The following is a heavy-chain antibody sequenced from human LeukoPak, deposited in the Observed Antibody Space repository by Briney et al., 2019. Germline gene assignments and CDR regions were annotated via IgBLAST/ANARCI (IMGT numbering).Heavy chain of an antibody. CDR1: GGSISSSY. CDR3: ARVPAANYYYGMDV. CDR2: IYASGSS. J-gene: IGHJ6*02. Sequence: PSETLSLTCNVSGGSISSSYWSWIRQPAGKGLEWIGRIYASGSSNYNPSLKSRVTMSVDTSKNQFSLNLSSVTAADTAVYYCARVPAANYYYGMDVWGQGTTVTVSS. D-gene: IGHD2-2*01. V-gene: IGHV4-4*07.